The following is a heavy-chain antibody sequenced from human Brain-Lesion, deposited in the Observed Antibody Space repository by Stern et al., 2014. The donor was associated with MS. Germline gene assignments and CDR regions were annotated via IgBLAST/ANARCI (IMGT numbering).Heavy chain of an antibody. Sequence: QLQLQESGPGLVKPSQTLSLSCTVSGGSISSGGYYWSWIRQPAGKGLEWIGRIFNSGSTSYKPSLNSRVTISKDTAKNQFPLRLNPMTAADTAVYYCARGRVVPGFQYYATDVWGQGTTVIVSS. CDR3: ARGRVVPGFQYYATDV. CDR1: GGSISSGGYY. J-gene: IGHJ6*02. CDR2: IFNSGST. V-gene: IGHV4-61*02. D-gene: IGHD2-2*01.